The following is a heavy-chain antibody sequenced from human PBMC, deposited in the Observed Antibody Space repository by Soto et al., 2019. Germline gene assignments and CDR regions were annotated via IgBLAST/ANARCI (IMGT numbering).Heavy chain of an antibody. CDR2: IYYSGST. D-gene: IGHD3-3*01. CDR1: GGSISSGGYY. Sequence: QVQLQESGPGLVKPSQTLSLTCTVSGGSISSGGYYWSWIRQHPGKGLEWIGYIYYSGSTYYNPSLKSRVTISVDTSKNQFSLELGSVTAADTAVYYCARTYYDFWSGYSIPHYMDVWGKGTTVTVSS. J-gene: IGHJ6*03. V-gene: IGHV4-31*03. CDR3: ARTYYDFWSGYSIPHYMDV.